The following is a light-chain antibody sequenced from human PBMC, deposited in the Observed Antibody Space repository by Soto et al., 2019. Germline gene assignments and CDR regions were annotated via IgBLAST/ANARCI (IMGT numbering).Light chain of an antibody. CDR3: LQVYSFPRT. Sequence: DIQMTQSPSSVSASTGDRVTITCRASQDIGRRLAWFQQKPGKAPKYLIQAASSLQGGVPSTFSGSGSGTDFTLTINTLHPEDFATYYCLQVYSFPRTFGQGTKVDIK. CDR1: QDIGRR. CDR2: AAS. V-gene: IGKV1-12*01. J-gene: IGKJ1*01.